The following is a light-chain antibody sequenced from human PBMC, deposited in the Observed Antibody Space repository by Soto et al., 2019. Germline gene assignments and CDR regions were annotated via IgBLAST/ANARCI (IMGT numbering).Light chain of an antibody. CDR3: QQYGSASFT. CDR1: QSVSSSY. Sequence: EIVLTQSPGTLSLSPGERATLSCRASQSVSSSYLAWYQQKPGQAPRLLIYGASSRATGIPDRFSGSVSGTDFTLTISRLEPEDFALYYCQQYGSASFTFGPGTKVDIK. CDR2: GAS. J-gene: IGKJ3*01. V-gene: IGKV3-20*01.